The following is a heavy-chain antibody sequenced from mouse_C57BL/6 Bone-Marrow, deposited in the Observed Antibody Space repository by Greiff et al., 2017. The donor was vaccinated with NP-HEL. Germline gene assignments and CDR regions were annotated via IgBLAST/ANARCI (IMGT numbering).Heavy chain of an antibody. V-gene: IGHV2-2*01. J-gene: IGHJ3*01. Sequence: VQLKESGPGLVQPSQSLSITCTVSGFSFTSYGVHWVRQSPGKGLEWLGVIWSGGSTDYNAAFISRRSISKDKSKSQGFFKMNSLQADDTAIYYCARNERGWFAYWGQGTLVTVSA. CDR3: ARNERGWFAY. CDR2: IWSGGST. CDR1: GFSFTSYG.